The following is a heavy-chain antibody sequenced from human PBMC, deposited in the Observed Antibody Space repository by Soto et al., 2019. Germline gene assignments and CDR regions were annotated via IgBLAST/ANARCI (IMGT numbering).Heavy chain of an antibody. D-gene: IGHD6-19*01. CDR3: ARGVPAVIWYYFDY. J-gene: IGHJ4*02. CDR2: IKGKTDGGTT. V-gene: IGHV3-15*01. Sequence: PGGSLRLSCAASGFTFSNAWMSWVRQAPGKGLEWVARIKGKTDGGTTDYAAPVKGRCTISRDDSKSIAYLQMNSLKTEDTAVYYCARGVPAVIWYYFDYWGQGVLVTVYS. CDR1: GFTFSNAW.